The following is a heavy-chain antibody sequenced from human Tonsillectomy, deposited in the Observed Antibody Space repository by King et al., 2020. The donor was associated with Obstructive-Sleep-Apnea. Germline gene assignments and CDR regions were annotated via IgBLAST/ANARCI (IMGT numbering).Heavy chain of an antibody. V-gene: IGHV3-23*04. CDR2: ISGTGGFT. Sequence: DVQLVESGGGLIQPGGSLRLSCAASGFTFSSYTMTWVRPAPGEGLELVSGISGTGGFTYYADSVKGRFTVPRDNSKHTLYLPMNSLRAEDTAIYYCAKDQLWEKDYWGQGTLVTVSS. J-gene: IGHJ4*02. D-gene: IGHD3-10*01. CDR1: GFTFSSYT. CDR3: AKDQLWEKDY.